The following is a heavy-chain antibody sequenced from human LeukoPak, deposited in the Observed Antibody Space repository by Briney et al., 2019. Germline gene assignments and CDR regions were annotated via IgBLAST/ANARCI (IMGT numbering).Heavy chain of an antibody. CDR3: ARSSGWYHRGPDYYYYYMDV. CDR1: GFTLSTYT. CDR2: ISSSSSYI. J-gene: IGHJ6*03. D-gene: IGHD6-19*01. Sequence: GGSLRLSCAASGFTLSTYTMNWVRQAPGKGLEWVSSISSSSSYIYYADSVKGRFTISRDNAKNSLYLQMNSLRAEDTAAYYCARSSGWYHRGPDYYYYYMDVWGKGTTVTVS. V-gene: IGHV3-21*01.